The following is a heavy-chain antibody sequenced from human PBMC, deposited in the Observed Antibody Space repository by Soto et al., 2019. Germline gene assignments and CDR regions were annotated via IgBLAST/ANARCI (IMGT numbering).Heavy chain of an antibody. CDR2: ISGSGGSE. CDR3: AKGDTTMITDYYAMDV. J-gene: IGHJ6*02. V-gene: IGHV3-23*01. D-gene: IGHD5-18*01. Sequence: AGGSLRLSCAVSGFTFTSYAMTWVRQAPGKGLEWVSAISGSGGSEFYADSVKGRFTIPRDNSKNTLYLQMKSLRAEDTALYYCAKGDTTMITDYYAMDVWGQGTTVTVSS. CDR1: GFTFTSYA.